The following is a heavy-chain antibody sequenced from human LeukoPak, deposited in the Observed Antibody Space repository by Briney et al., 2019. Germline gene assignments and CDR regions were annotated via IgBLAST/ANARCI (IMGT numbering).Heavy chain of an antibody. CDR3: ARKTVVGSYFDY. Sequence: PGGALRLSCAASGFPFSAYWTSWVRQAPGKGLEWGANIKQDGSDKYYVDSVKGRFTISRDNAKNSLYLQMNSLRAEDTAVYYCARKTVVGSYFDYWGQGTPVTVSS. CDR2: IKQDGSDK. D-gene: IGHD4-23*01. J-gene: IGHJ4*02. V-gene: IGHV3-7*03. CDR1: GFPFSAYW.